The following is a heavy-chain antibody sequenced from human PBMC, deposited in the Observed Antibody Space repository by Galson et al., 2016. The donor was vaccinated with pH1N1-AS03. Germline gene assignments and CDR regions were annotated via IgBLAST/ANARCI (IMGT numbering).Heavy chain of an antibody. Sequence: QSGAEVKKPGESLRISCKGSGYPFTSYWINWVRQMPGKGLEWIGRIHSSGSTDYNSSLKSRVIISVDTSNNEFSLKLSSVTAADTAVYYCARSLTVTDRIDYWGQGTLVTVST. CDR1: GYPFTSYW. V-gene: IGHV5-10-1*01. CDR3: ARSLTVTDRIDY. D-gene: IGHD4-17*01. CDR2: IHSSGST. J-gene: IGHJ4*02.